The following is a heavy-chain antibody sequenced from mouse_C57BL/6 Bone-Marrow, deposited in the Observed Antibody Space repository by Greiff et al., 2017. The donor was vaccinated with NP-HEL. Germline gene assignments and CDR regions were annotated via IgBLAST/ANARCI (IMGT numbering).Heavy chain of an antibody. D-gene: IGHD4-1*01. J-gene: IGHJ2*01. Sequence: EVQVVESVGDLVKPGGSVKLSCAASGFTFSSSGMSWVRQTPDKRLEWVATISSGGSYTYYPASVKGRVTISGDTATNTLYLQLSRLTSEDTAKDYGARRNGGNWDYFDYWGQGTTLTVSS. CDR2: ISSGGSYT. CDR3: ARRNGGNWDYFDY. V-gene: IGHV5-6*01. CDR1: GFTFSSSG.